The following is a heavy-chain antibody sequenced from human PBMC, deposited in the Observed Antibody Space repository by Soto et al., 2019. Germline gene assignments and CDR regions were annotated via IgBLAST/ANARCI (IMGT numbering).Heavy chain of an antibody. CDR3: AREKGNQLIPGGLYYGMDV. V-gene: IGHV1-69*13. CDR2: IIPIFGTA. CDR1: GGTFSSYA. D-gene: IGHD2-2*01. Sequence: SVKVSCKASGGTFSSYAISWVRQAPGQGLEWMGGIIPIFGTANYAQKFQGRVTITADESTSTAYMELSSLRSEDTAVYYCAREKGNQLIPGGLYYGMDVWGQGTTVTVSS. J-gene: IGHJ6*02.